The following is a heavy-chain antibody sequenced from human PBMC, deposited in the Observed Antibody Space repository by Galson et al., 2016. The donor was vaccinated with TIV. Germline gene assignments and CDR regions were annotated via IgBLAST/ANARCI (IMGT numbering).Heavy chain of an antibody. D-gene: IGHD7-27*01. CDR3: IRDLGRLRDF. CDR1: GNIFTRDY. Sequence: SVKVSCKASGNIFTRDYVHWVRQAPGQGLEWMGVIDPTYGGTTFAQKFQALVTMTRDTSTSTVYMEVSGLKSDDTAVYYCIRDLGRLRDFWGQGILVTVSS. V-gene: IGHV1-46*03. CDR2: IDPTYGGT. J-gene: IGHJ4*02.